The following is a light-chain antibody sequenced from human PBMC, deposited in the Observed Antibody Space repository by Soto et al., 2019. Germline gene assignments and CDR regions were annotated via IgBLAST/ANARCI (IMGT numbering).Light chain of an antibody. J-gene: IGLJ1*01. CDR3: SSYSGTNIYYV. Sequence: QSALTQPPSASGSFGQSVTISCTGTSSDVGGYNYVSWYQQHPGKAPKLMIYEVSERPSGVPDRFSGSKSGNTASLTVSGLQADDEADYYCSSYSGTNIYYVFGTGTKVTVL. CDR1: SSDVGGYNY. V-gene: IGLV2-8*01. CDR2: EVS.